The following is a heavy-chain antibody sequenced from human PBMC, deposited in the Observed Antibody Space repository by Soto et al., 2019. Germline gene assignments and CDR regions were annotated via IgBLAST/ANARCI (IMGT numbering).Heavy chain of an antibody. CDR3: ARGVSTVTNNWFDP. CDR1: GGSISSGGYS. J-gene: IGHJ5*02. CDR2: IYHSGST. Sequence: QLQLQESGSGLVKPSQTLSLTCAVSGGSISSGGYSWSWIRQPPGKGLEWIGYIYHSGSTYYNPSIKILVTISVDRSKNQFSLKLSSVTAADTAGYYCARGVSTVTNNWFDPWGQGTLVTVSS. D-gene: IGHD4-17*01. V-gene: IGHV4-30-2*01.